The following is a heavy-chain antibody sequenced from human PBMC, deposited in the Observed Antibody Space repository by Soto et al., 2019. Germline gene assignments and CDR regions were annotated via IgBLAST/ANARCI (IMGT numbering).Heavy chain of an antibody. J-gene: IGHJ4*02. CDR3: ARGGGNDPRPVDY. D-gene: IGHD5-12*01. CDR1: GYTFTSYY. Sequence: ASVKVSCKASGYTFTSYYMNWVRQAPGRGLEWLGIINPSGGYTTYAQRFLGRVTMTSDTSTSTVHMELGSLTSEDTAVYYCARGGGNDPRPVDYWGQGTLVTVSS. V-gene: IGHV1-46*01. CDR2: INPSGGYT.